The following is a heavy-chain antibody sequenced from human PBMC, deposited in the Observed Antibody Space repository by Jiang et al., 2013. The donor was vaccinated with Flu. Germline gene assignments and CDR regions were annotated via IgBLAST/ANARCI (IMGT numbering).Heavy chain of an antibody. CDR1: GGYISTYF. V-gene: IGHV4-59*01. Sequence: GSGLVKPSETLSLSCTVSGGYISTYFWSWVRQPPGKGLEWIGCIFSGGNTNPNPSLKSRVTISVDTSKNQVSLKLNSVTAADTAVYYCARGFGLMRGPDYHGMDVWGLGTTVTVSS. CDR2: IFSGGNT. J-gene: IGHJ6*02. D-gene: IGHD3-16*01. CDR3: ARGFGLMRGPDYHGMDV.